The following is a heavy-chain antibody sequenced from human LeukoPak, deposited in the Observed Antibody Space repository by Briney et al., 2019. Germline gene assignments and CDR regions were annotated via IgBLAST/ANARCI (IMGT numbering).Heavy chain of an antibody. V-gene: IGHV3-7*01. D-gene: IGHD3-22*01. J-gene: IGHJ4*02. CDR3: AREPDSSGYTDLPYFDY. CDR2: IKQDGSEK. Sequence: GGSLRLSCAASGFTFSSYWMSWVRQIPGKGLEWVAKIKQDGSEKYYGDSVKGRFTISRDNAKNSLYLQMNSLRAEDTAVYYCAREPDSSGYTDLPYFDYWGQGTLVTVSS. CDR1: GFTFSSYW.